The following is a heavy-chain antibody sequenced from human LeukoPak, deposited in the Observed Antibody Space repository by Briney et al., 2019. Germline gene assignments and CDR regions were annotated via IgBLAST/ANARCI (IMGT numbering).Heavy chain of an antibody. CDR2: ISGSGGST. CDR1: GFTFSIYA. D-gene: IGHD3-22*01. Sequence: GASLRLSCAASGFTFSIYAMSWVRQAPRKGLEWVSAISGSGGSTYYADSVKGRFPISRDNSKNTLYLKMNSLRAEETAVYYCAKDGGEEYYYDSSGYYDAFDIWGQGTMVTVSS. CDR3: AKDGGEEYYYDSSGYYDAFDI. J-gene: IGHJ3*02. V-gene: IGHV3-23*01.